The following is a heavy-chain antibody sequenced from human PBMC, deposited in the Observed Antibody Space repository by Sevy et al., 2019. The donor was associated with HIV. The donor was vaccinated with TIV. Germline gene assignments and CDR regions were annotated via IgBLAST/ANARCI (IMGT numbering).Heavy chain of an antibody. J-gene: IGHJ4*02. CDR1: GFTFSSYR. D-gene: IGHD5-12*01. CDR2: ISSNSDYI. V-gene: IGHV3-21*01. CDR3: ARAVVEISTWRSDY. Sequence: GGSLRLSCAASGFTFSSYRMIWVRQAPGKGLEWVSCISSNSDYINYADSVKGRFTISRDNAKNLLYLQMDSLRAEDTAVYHCARAVVEISTWRSDYWGQGTLVTVSS.